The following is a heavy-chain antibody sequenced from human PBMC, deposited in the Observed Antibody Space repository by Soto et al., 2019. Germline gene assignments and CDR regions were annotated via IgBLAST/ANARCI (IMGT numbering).Heavy chain of an antibody. V-gene: IGHV3-23*01. D-gene: IGHD3-16*02. Sequence: PGGSLRLSCAASGFTFSSYAMSWVRQAPGKGLEWVSAISGSGGSTYYAESVKGRFTISRDNSKNKLYLQMNSLRAEDTAVYYCAKAISDYDYIWGSYRYFDYWGQGTLVTV. CDR2: ISGSGGST. CDR3: AKAISDYDYIWGSYRYFDY. J-gene: IGHJ4*02. CDR1: GFTFSSYA.